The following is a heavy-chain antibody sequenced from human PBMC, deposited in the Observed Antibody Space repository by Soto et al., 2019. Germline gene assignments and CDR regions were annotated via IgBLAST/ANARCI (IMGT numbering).Heavy chain of an antibody. J-gene: IGHJ3*01. CDR2: VNHNGRN. V-gene: IGHV4-34*01. D-gene: IGHD6-19*01. Sequence: SETLSLTCAVYGGSFSGYFWNWIRQSPGKGLEWIGKVNHNGRNNYNPSLKSRVTISLDMSKNQISLKLTSVTAADTAVYYCARDGSSDWQGAFDFWGQGSMVTVS. CDR3: ARDGSSDWQGAFDF. CDR1: GGSFSGYF.